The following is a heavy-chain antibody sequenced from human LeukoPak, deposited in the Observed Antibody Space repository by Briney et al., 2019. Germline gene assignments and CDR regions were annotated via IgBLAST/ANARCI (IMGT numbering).Heavy chain of an antibody. Sequence: SETLSLTCTVSGGSISSRNYYWVWIRQPPGKGLEWIGSIYYSGSTYYNPSLKSRVTISVDTSNNQFSLKVSSQTAADTAVYYCLLQQLDALDYWGQGTLVTVSS. V-gene: IGHV4-39*01. CDR3: LLQQLDALDY. CDR2: IYYSGST. D-gene: IGHD6-13*01. CDR1: GGSISSRNYY. J-gene: IGHJ4*02.